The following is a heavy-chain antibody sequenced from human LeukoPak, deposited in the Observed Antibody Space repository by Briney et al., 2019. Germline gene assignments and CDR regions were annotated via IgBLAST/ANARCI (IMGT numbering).Heavy chain of an antibody. V-gene: IGHV4-4*02. D-gene: IGHD6-6*01. CDR3: ARDSGAARHDY. J-gene: IGHJ4*02. Sequence: PSGTLSLTCAVSGGSISSSNWWSWVRQPPGKGLEWIGEIYHSGSTNYNPSLKSRVTISVDTSKNQFSLKLSSVTAADTAVYYCARDSGAARHDYWGQGTLVTVSS. CDR2: IYHSGST. CDR1: GGSISSSNW.